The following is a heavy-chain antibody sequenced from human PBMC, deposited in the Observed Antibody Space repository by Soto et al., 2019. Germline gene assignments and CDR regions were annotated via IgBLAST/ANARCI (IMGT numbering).Heavy chain of an antibody. CDR3: AKIPMNFGDYPIFDY. V-gene: IGHV4-59*01. CDR1: GGSISSYY. CDR2: VSDSGST. D-gene: IGHD4-17*01. Sequence: QVQLQESGPGLVKPSETLSLTCTVSGGSISSYYWSWIRQPPGKGLEWIGYVSDSGSTNYNPSLKSRVTISLDTSKNQFSLKLSSVTAADTAVYYCAKIPMNFGDYPIFDYWGQGTLVTVSS. J-gene: IGHJ4*02.